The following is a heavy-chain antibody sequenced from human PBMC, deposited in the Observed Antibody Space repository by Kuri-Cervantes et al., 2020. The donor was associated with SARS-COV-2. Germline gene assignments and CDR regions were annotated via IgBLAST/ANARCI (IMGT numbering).Heavy chain of an antibody. CDR3: AKSWWSIWELRGLFDY. Sequence: GESLKISCAASGFTFSSYAMSWVRQAPGQGLEWVSAISSTGDTTYYADSVKGRFTISRDNSKNTLYLQMNSLRVEDTAIYYCAKSWWSIWELRGLFDYWGQGTRVTVSS. J-gene: IGHJ4*02. CDR1: GFTFSSYA. V-gene: IGHV3-23*01. D-gene: IGHD1-26*01. CDR2: ISSTGDTT.